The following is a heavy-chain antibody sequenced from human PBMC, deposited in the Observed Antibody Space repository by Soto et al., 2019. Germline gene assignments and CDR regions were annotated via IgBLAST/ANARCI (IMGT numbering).Heavy chain of an antibody. CDR1: GYTLTELS. Sequence: ASVKVSCKVSGYTLTELSMHWVRQAPGKGLEWMGGFDPEDGETIYAQKFQGRVTMTEDTSTDTAYMELSSLRSEDTAVYYCATNPGYYGSGSYVAFDIWGQGTMVTVS. CDR3: ATNPGYYGSGSYVAFDI. D-gene: IGHD3-10*01. CDR2: FDPEDGET. J-gene: IGHJ3*02. V-gene: IGHV1-24*01.